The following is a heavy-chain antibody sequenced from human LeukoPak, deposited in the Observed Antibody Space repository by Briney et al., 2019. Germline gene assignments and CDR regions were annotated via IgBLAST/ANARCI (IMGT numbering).Heavy chain of an antibody. D-gene: IGHD6-13*01. V-gene: IGHV3-33*08. CDR3: ARTSIAAAVFDY. J-gene: IGHJ4*02. Sequence: GGSLRLSCAASGFTFSSYWMHWVRQAPGKGLEWVAVIWYDGSNKYYADSVKGRFTISRDNSKNTLYLQMNSLRAEDTAVYYCARTSIAAAVFDYWGQGTLVTVSS. CDR2: IWYDGSNK. CDR1: GFTFSSYW.